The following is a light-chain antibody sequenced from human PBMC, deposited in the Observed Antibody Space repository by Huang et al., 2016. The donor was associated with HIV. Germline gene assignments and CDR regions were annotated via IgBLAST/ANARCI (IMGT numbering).Light chain of an antibody. V-gene: IGKV1-17*03. CDR2: GVS. CDR1: QDIFDY. Sequence: DIQMTQSPSVMSASVGDRVTITCLANQDIFDYLAWFQQKPGKVPKRLIYGVSSLQSGVPSRFSGSGSGTEFTLTISSLQPEDFATYYCLQHKAFHLPTFGQGTQVEV. CDR3: LQHKAFHLPT. J-gene: IGKJ1*01.